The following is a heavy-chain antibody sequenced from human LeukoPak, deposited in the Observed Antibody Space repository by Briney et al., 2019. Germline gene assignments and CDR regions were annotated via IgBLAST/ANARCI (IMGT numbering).Heavy chain of an antibody. CDR1: GGSISSDY. J-gene: IGHJ4*02. V-gene: IGHV4-4*07. CDR3: ARGSNQYYFDS. D-gene: IGHD1-14*01. CDR2: FYSSGSI. Sequence: SETLSLTCSVSGGSISSDYWNWIRQPAGKGLEWIGRFYSSGSINYTPALKSRVTMSVDTTRNLFSLRLNSVTAADTAVYYCARGSNQYYFDSWGQGTRVTVSS.